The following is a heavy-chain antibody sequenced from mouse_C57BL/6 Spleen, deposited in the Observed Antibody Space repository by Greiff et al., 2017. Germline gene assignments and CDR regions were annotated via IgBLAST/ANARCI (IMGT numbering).Heavy chain of an antibody. CDR2: IWSGGST. D-gene: IGHD2-10*02. J-gene: IGHJ3*01. V-gene: IGHV2-4*01. Sequence: VKLVESGPGLVQPSQSLSITCTVSGFSLTSYGVHWVRQPPGKGLEWLGVIWSGGSTDYNAAFISRLSISKDNSKSQVFFKMNSLQADDTAIYYCAKNGYADGAWFAYWGQGTLVTVSA. CDR1: GFSLTSYG. CDR3: AKNGYADGAWFAY.